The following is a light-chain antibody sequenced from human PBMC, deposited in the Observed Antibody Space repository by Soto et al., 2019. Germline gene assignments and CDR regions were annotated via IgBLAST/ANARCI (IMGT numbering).Light chain of an antibody. J-gene: IGLJ3*02. CDR1: SSDVGGYDY. Sequence: QSALTQPPSASGSPGQSVTISCTGTSSDVGGYDYVSWYQQHPGKAPKLMIYEVNKRPSGVPDRFSGSKSGTTASLTVSGLQAEDEADYYCQAWGTGGVFGGGTKLTVL. V-gene: IGLV2-8*01. CDR2: EVN. CDR3: QAWGTGGV.